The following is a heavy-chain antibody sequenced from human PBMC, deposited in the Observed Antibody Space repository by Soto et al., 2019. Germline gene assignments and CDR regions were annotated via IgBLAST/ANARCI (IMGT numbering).Heavy chain of an antibody. V-gene: IGHV3-23*01. CDR1: GFTFSSFA. D-gene: IGHD6-6*01. CDR2: ISGSGGNT. CDR3: AKGVAPRGNAFDI. Sequence: PGGSLRLSCAASGFTFSSFAMSWVRQAPGKGLEWVSTISGSGGNTYYADSVKGRFTISRDNSKNTLYLQMSSLRGDDTAVYYCAKGVAPRGNAFDIRGQGTRVTVSS. J-gene: IGHJ3*02.